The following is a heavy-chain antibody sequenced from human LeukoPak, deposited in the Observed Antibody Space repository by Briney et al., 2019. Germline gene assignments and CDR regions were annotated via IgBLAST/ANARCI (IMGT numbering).Heavy chain of an antibody. CDR3: ARAVVPAAIVKRRYFDL. V-gene: IGHV4-31*03. Sequence: SQTLSLTCTVSGGSISSGGYYWSWIRQHPGKGLEWIGYIYYSGSTYYNPSLKSRVTISVDTSKNQFSLKLSSVTAADTAVYYCARAVVPAAIVKRRYFDLWGRGTLSLSPQ. J-gene: IGHJ2*01. D-gene: IGHD2-2*02. CDR2: IYYSGST. CDR1: GGSISSGGYY.